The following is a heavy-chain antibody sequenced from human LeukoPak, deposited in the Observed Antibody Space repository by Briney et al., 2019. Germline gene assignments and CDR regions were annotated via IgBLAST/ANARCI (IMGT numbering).Heavy chain of an antibody. CDR3: AKDRYCSSTSCFAGQFDP. CDR2: IGGCTGPT. J-gene: IGHJ5*02. V-gene: IGHV3-23*01. CDR1: GFTFSNYA. Sequence: GGSLRLSCAASGFTFSNYAMSWVRQAPGKGLEWVSSIGGCTGPTYYADSVKGRFTISRDNSKNTLYLQMNSLRAEDTAVYYCAKDRYCSSTSCFAGQFDPWGQGTLVTVSS. D-gene: IGHD2-2*01.